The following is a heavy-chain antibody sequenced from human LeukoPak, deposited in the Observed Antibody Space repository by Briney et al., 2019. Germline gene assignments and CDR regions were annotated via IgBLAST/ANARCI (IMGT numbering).Heavy chain of an antibody. CDR1: GGSINSGKSY. V-gene: IGHV4-61*02. J-gene: IGHJ2*01. CDR2: LYTTGST. CDR3: ATNQGGSYYGYWYFDL. Sequence: SETLSLTCTVSGGSINSGKSYWSWIRQPAGKGLEWLGRLYTTGSTNYNPSLKSRVTISVDTSKNQFSLKLSSVTAADTAVYYCATNQGGSYYGYWYFDLWGRGTLVTVSS. D-gene: IGHD1-26*01.